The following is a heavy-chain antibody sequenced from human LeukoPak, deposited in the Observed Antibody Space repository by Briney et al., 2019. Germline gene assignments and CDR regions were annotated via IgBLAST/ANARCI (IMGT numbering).Heavy chain of an antibody. CDR3: ARGYCSGGSCYSGLFDY. Sequence: ASVKVSCKASGYTFTGYYMHWVRQAPGQGLEWMGRINPNSGGTNYAQKFQGRVTMTRDTSISTAYMELSRLRSDDTAEYYCARGYCSGGSCYSGLFDYWGQGTLVTVSS. V-gene: IGHV1-2*06. CDR1: GYTFTGYY. CDR2: INPNSGGT. D-gene: IGHD2-15*01. J-gene: IGHJ4*02.